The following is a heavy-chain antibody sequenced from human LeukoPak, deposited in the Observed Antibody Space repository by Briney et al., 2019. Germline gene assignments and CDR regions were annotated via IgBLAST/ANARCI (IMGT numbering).Heavy chain of an antibody. CDR3: ANAYSGSSDY. CDR2: INQDGSEK. J-gene: IGHJ4*02. Sequence: GGSLRLSCAASGFTFRSYWMSWVRQAPGKGLEWVANINQDGSEKYYVDSAKGRFTISRDNAENSLYLQMNSLRVEDTAVYYCANAYSGSSDYWGQGTLVTVSS. CDR1: GFTFRSYW. V-gene: IGHV3-7*01. D-gene: IGHD1-26*01.